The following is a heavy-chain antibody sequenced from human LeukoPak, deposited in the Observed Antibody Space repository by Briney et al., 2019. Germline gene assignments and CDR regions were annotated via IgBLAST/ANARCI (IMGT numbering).Heavy chain of an antibody. J-gene: IGHJ5*02. CDR3: ARDILEANWFDP. CDR1: GFTFSSYS. V-gene: IGHV3-21*01. D-gene: IGHD3-3*01. Sequence: GDPLTLSCTASGFTFSSYSMNWVRQAPVKGMEWVSSISSSSSYIYYADSVKGRFTISRDNAKNSLYLQMNSLRAEDTAVYYCARDILEANWFDPWGQGTLVTVSS. CDR2: ISSSSSYI.